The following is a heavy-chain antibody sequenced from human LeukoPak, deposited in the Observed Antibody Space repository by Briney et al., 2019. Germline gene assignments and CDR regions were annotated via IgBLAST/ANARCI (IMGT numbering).Heavy chain of an antibody. CDR1: GGTFSSYA. D-gene: IGHD3-9*01. CDR3: ARVSRGNYDILTGYDY. V-gene: IGHV1-69*04. CDR2: IIPILGIA. Sequence: SVKVSCKASGGTFSSYAISWVRQAPGQGLEWMGRIIPILGIANYAQKFQGRVTITADKSTSTAYMELSSLRSEDTAVYYCARVSRGNYDILTGYDYWGQGTLVTVSS. J-gene: IGHJ4*02.